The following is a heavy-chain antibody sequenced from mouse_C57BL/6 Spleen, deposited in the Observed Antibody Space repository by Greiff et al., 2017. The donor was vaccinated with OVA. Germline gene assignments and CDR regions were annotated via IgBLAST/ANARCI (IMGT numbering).Heavy chain of an antibody. Sequence: QVQLKQPGAELVKPGASVKLSCKASGYTFTSYWMHWVKQRPGQGLEWIGMIHPNSGSTNYNEKFKSKATLTVDKSSSTAYMQLSSLTSEDSAVYYCARNWEGGYAMDYWGQGTSVTVSS. CDR1: GYTFTSYW. V-gene: IGHV1-64*01. J-gene: IGHJ4*01. D-gene: IGHD4-1*01. CDR2: IHPNSGST. CDR3: ARNWEGGYAMDY.